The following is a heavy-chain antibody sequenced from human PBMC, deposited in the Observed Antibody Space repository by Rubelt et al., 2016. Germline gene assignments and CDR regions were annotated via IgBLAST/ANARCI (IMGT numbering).Heavy chain of an antibody. D-gene: IGHD3-3*01. CDR1: GFTFSSYS. CDR2: ISSSSSYI. V-gene: IGHV3-21*04. Sequence: AASGFTFSSYSMNWVRQAPGKGLEWVSSISSSSSYIYYADSVKGRFTISRDNAKNSLYLQMNSLRAEDTAVYYCARYYDFWSGYLWRVRPDAFDIWGQGTMVTVSS. J-gene: IGHJ3*02. CDR3: ARYYDFWSGYLWRVRPDAFDI.